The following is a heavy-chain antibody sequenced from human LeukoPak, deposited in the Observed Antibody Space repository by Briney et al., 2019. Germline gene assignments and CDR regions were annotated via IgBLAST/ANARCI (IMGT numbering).Heavy chain of an antibody. CDR2: IYHSGST. D-gene: IGHD3-3*01. V-gene: IGHV4-4*02. CDR1: GGSISSSNW. CDR3: ARREDFWSGLDV. J-gene: IGHJ6*04. Sequence: SETLSLTCAVSGGSISSSNWWSWVRQPPGKGLEWIGEIYHSGSTNYNPSLKSRVTISVDTSKNQFSLKLSSVTAADTAVYYCARREDFWSGLDVWGKGTTVTVSS.